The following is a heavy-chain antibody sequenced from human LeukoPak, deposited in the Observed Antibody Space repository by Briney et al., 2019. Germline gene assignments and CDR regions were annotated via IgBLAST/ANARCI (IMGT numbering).Heavy chain of an antibody. CDR1: GFTFSSYG. CDR2: ISYDGSNK. Sequence: GRSLRLSCAASGFTFSSYGMHWVRQAPGKGLEWVAVISYDGSNKYYADSVKGRFTISRDNSKNTLYLQMSSLRAEDTAVYYCARDSNSYGSGATIDYWGQGTLVTVSS. V-gene: IGHV3-30*03. CDR3: ARDSNSYGSGATIDY. J-gene: IGHJ4*02. D-gene: IGHD3-10*01.